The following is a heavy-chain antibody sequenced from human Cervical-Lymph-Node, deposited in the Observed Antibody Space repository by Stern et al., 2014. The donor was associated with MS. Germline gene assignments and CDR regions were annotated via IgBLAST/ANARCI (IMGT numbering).Heavy chain of an antibody. V-gene: IGHV7-4-1*02. J-gene: IGHJ4*02. CDR3: ARDRTTAY. D-gene: IGHD1-1*01. CDR2: INPNTGNP. Sequence: VQLVESGSELRKPGASVKVSCKASGYSFTNYVMTWVRQAPGQGLEWMGWINPNTGNPTYAQGFTGRFVFSLDTSVSTAYLQISSLKPEDTAVYYCARDRTTAYWGQGTLVTVSP. CDR1: GYSFTNYV.